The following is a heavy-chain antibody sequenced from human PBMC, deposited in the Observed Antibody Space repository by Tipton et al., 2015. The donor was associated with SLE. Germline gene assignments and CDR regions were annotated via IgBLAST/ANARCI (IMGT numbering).Heavy chain of an antibody. CDR2: ISYDVSNK. CDR1: GFTFSSYG. CDR3: ARGRQQLDAEYFQH. D-gene: IGHD6-13*01. V-gene: IGHV3-30*03. J-gene: IGHJ1*01. Sequence: SLRLSCAASGFTFSSYGMHWVRQAPGKGLEWVAVISYDVSNKYYADSVKGRFTISRDNSKNTLYLQMNSLRPEDTAVYYCARGRQQLDAEYFQHWGQGTLVTVSS.